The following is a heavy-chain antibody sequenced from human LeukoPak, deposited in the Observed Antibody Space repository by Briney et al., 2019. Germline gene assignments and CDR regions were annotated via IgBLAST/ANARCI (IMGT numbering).Heavy chain of an antibody. V-gene: IGHV1-2*02. D-gene: IGHD4-17*01. CDR3: ARGRLTTVTSLGY. Sequence: ASVKVSCKASGYTFTGYYMHWVRQAPGQGLEWMGWINPNGGGTNYAQKFQGRVTMTRDTSISTAYMELSRLRSDDTAVYYCARGRLTTVTSLGYWGQGTLVTVSS. J-gene: IGHJ4*02. CDR2: INPNGGGT. CDR1: GYTFTGYY.